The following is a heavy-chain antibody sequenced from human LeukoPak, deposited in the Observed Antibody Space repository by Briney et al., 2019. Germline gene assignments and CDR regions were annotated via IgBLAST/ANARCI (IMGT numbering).Heavy chain of an antibody. V-gene: IGHV3-11*06. CDR2: ISSSSSYI. D-gene: IGHD3/OR15-3a*01. CDR1: GFTFSDYY. J-gene: IGHJ4*02. Sequence: GGSLRLSCAASGFTFSDYYMSWIRQAPGKGLEWVSSISSSSSYIYYADSVKGRFTISRDNAKNSLYLQMNSLRAEDTAVYYCARDRDWLLYDYWGQGTLVTVSS. CDR3: ARDRDWLLYDY.